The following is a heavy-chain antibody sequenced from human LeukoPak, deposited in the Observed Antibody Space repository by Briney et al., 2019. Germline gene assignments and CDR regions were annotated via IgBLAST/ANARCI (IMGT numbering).Heavy chain of an antibody. CDR2: IYYSGST. CDR1: GGSISSSSYY. D-gene: IGHD7-27*01. Sequence: PSETLSLTCTVSGGSISSSSYYWGWIRQPPGKGLEWIGSIYYSGSTYYNPSLKSRVTISVDTSKNQFSLKLSSVTAADTAVYYCARGHNWGSRFDYWGQGTLVTVSS. V-gene: IGHV4-39*07. CDR3: ARGHNWGSRFDY. J-gene: IGHJ4*02.